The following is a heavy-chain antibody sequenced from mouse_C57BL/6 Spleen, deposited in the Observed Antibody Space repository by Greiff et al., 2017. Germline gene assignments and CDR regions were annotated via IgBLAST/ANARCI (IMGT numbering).Heavy chain of an antibody. CDR2: IDPSDSET. CDR3: ARCPYDYDAMDY. Sequence: QVQLKQPGAELVRPGSSVKLSCKASGYTFTSYWMHWVKQRPIQGLEWIGNIDPSDSETHYNQKFKDKATLTVDKSSSTAYMQLSSLTSEDSAVYYCARCPYDYDAMDYWGQGTSVTVSS. CDR1: GYTFTSYW. V-gene: IGHV1-52*01. J-gene: IGHJ4*01.